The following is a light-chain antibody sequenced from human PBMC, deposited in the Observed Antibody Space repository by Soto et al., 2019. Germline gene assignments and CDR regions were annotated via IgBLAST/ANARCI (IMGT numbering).Light chain of an antibody. CDR2: DAS. V-gene: IGKV1-5*01. J-gene: IGKJ1*01. CDR3: QQYETFSGT. Sequence: DIQMTQSLSTLSPSVGETAPSTSRPSKGVSGGLAWYQQKPGEAPKLLIYDASALPRGVPSRFSGSGSGTKFTLTIASLQPDDFATYYCQQYETFSGTFGPGTKVEI. CDR1: KGVSGG.